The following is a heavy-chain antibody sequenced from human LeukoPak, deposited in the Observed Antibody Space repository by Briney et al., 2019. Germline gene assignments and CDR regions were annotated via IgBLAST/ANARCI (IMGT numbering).Heavy chain of an antibody. CDR3: AGERNGYNPD. J-gene: IGHJ4*02. CDR2: IYYSGVT. Sequence: SETLSLTCTVSGASISSYYWTWIRQPPGKGLEWIGYIYYSGVTKYNPSFKSRVTISVDTSKNQFSLKLNSVTTADTAVYYCAGERNGYNPDWGQGTLVTVSS. V-gene: IGHV4-59*01. CDR1: GASISSYY. D-gene: IGHD5-24*01.